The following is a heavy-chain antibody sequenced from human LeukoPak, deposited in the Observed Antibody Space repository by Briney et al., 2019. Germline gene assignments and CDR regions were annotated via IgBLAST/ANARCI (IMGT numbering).Heavy chain of an antibody. CDR2: ISWNSGSI. D-gene: IGHD5-12*01. Sequence: GGSLRLSCAASGFTFSSYSMNWVRQAPGKGLEWASGISWNSGSIGYADSVKGRFTISRDNAKNSLYLQMNSLRTEDTAVYYCARSGGYGWDYWGQGTLVTVSS. CDR1: GFTFSSYS. J-gene: IGHJ4*02. CDR3: ARSGGYGWDY. V-gene: IGHV3-48*04.